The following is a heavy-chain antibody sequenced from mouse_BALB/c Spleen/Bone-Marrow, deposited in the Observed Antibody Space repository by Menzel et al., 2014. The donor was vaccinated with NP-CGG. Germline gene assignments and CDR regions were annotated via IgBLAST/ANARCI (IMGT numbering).Heavy chain of an antibody. D-gene: IGHD1-1*02. CDR2: TYPSGST. J-gene: IGHJ3*02. Sequence: LEESGGGLFKPTDTLTLTCTVSGFSLSSNAIGWVRQAPGKGLEWSGVTYPSGSTYYASWAKGRFTISXTSSTTVDLKMTSLTTEDTATYFCARFDGGWGSFDLWGQGTLVAVS. CDR3: ARFDGGWGSFDL. CDR1: GFSLSSNA. V-gene: IGHV5-6-5*01.